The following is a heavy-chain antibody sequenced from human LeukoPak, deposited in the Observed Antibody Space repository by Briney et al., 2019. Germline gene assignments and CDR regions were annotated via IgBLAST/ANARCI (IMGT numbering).Heavy chain of an antibody. CDR3: ARGLVSWNDIYFDY. V-gene: IGHV4-34*01. Sequence: PSETLSLTCAVYGASFSGYYWSWIRQPPGKGLEWIGEINYSGSTNYNPSLKSRVTISVATSKNQFFLKLSSVAAAETAVYYWARGLVSWNDIYFDYWGQGTLVTVSS. D-gene: IGHD1-1*01. CDR2: INYSGST. J-gene: IGHJ4*02. CDR1: GASFSGYY.